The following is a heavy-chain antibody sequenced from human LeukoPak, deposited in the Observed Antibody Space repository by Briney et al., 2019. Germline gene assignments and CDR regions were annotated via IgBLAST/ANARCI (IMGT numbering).Heavy chain of an antibody. V-gene: IGHV4-59*01. J-gene: IGHJ4*02. CDR1: GDSISSYY. Sequence: SETLSLTCTVSGDSISSYYWNWIRQPPGKGLEWIGYIYYSGSTNYNPSLKSRVTISVDTSKNQFSLNLSSVTAADTAVYYCARARGYSYGFPFDYWGQGTLVTVSS. D-gene: IGHD5-18*01. CDR3: ARARGYSYGFPFDY. CDR2: IYYSGST.